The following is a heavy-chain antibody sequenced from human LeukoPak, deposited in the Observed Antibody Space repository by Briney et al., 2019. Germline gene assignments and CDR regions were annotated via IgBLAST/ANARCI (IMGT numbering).Heavy chain of an antibody. CDR2: IYYSGST. Sequence: SETLSLTCTVSGGSINSGSYYWSWIRQPPGKGLEWIGYIYYSGSTNYNPSLKSRVTISVDTSKNQFSLKLSSVTAADTAVYYCARDSPYYYGSGSATYCMDVWGKGTTVTISS. CDR3: ARDSPYYYGSGSATYCMDV. J-gene: IGHJ6*03. D-gene: IGHD3-10*01. CDR1: GGSINSGSYY. V-gene: IGHV4-61*01.